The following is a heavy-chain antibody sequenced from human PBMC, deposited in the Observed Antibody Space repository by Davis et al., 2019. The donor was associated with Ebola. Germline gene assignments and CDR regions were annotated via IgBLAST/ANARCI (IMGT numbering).Heavy chain of an antibody. V-gene: IGHV3-7*03. CDR1: GFTFSTYW. J-gene: IGHJ4*02. CDR2: IKTDGSEE. Sequence: PGGSLRLSCAASGFTFSTYWMSWVRQAPGKGLEWVANIKTDGSEEHYVDSVKGRFTMSRDNAKNSLYLQMNSLRAEDTALYYCAKGIGSYLPYYFDYWGQGTLVTVSS. CDR3: AKGIGSYLPYYFDY. D-gene: IGHD1-26*01.